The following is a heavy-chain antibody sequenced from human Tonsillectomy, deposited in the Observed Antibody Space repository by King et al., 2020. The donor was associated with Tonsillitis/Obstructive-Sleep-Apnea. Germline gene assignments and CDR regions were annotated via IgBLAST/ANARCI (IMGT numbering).Heavy chain of an antibody. D-gene: IGHD3-16*02. Sequence: QLQESGPGLVKPSETLSLTCTVSGGSISSSSDYWGWIRQPPGKGLEWIGSIYYSGSTYYNPSLKSRVTISVDTSKNQFSLKLSSVTAADTAVYYCVSYYDYIWGSYRLSKYWGQGTLVTVSS. V-gene: IGHV4-39*01. CDR2: IYYSGST. CDR3: VSYYDYIWGSYRLSKY. CDR1: GGSISSSSDY. J-gene: IGHJ4*02.